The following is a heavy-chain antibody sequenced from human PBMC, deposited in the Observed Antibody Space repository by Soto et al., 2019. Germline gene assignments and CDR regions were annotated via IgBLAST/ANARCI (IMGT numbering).Heavy chain of an antibody. Sequence: EVQLLESGGGVVQRGGSLRLSCAASGFTVNSHAMSWVRQAPGKGLEWVASISGSGDGTYYGDSVKGRFTISRDSSSSTLYLQMNNLRGEDTAVYFCTKSRRGILMVYGSGGMDVWGQGTTVTVSS. V-gene: IGHV3-23*01. CDR2: ISGSGDGT. D-gene: IGHD2-8*01. CDR1: GFTVNSHA. CDR3: TKSRRGILMVYGSGGMDV. J-gene: IGHJ6*02.